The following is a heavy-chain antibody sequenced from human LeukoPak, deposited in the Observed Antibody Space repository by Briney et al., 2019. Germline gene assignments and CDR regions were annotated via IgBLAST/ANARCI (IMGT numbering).Heavy chain of an antibody. J-gene: IGHJ6*03. CDR3: AFIPMEPPPDPAAGRGYYYMDV. V-gene: IGHV1-46*01. CDR1: GYTLTRYF. CDR2: INPNGGST. D-gene: IGHD6-13*01. Sequence: GASVKVSCKASGYTLTRYFIHWVRQAPGQGLEWMGIINPNGGSTSYPQKFQGRVTMTRDTSTNTAYMELSSLKSEDTAVYYCAFIPMEPPPDPAAGRGYYYMDVWGKGTTVTVSS.